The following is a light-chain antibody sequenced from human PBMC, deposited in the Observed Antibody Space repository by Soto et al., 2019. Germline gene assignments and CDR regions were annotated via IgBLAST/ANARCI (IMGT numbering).Light chain of an antibody. CDR3: QQRSNWPLT. Sequence: EIVLTQSPGTLSLSPEERATLSCRASQSISSSYLAWYQQKPGQAPRLLIYDASNRATGIPARFSGSGSGTDFTLTISSLEPEDFAVYYCQQRSNWPLTFGGGTKVDIK. CDR2: DAS. CDR1: QSISSSY. J-gene: IGKJ4*01. V-gene: IGKV3D-20*02.